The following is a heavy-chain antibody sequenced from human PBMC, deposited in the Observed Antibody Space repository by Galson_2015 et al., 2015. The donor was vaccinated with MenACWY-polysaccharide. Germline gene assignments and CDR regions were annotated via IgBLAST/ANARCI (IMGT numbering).Heavy chain of an antibody. V-gene: IGHV3-30-3*01. D-gene: IGHD3-10*01. CDR2: ISYDGSNK. CDR1: GFTFNTFA. Sequence: SLRLSCAGSGFTFNTFAMNWARQAPGKGLEWVALISYDGSNKYHADSVKGRFTISRNNSKNTVYLQMDRLRPEDTALYYCARGVRSFARSDYWGQGAQVTVSS. J-gene: IGHJ4*02. CDR3: ARGVRSFARSDY.